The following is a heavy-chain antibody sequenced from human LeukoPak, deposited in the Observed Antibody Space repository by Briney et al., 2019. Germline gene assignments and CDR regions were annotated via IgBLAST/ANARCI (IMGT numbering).Heavy chain of an antibody. V-gene: IGHV3-23*01. Sequence: GGSLRLSCAASGFTFSSYAMSWVRQAPGKGLEWVSAISGSGGSTYCADSVKGRFTISRDNSKNTLYLQMNSLRAEDTAVYYCAKDLSAGYYGMDVWGQGTTVTVSS. D-gene: IGHD3-3*01. CDR1: GFTFSSYA. CDR2: ISGSGGST. CDR3: AKDLSAGYYGMDV. J-gene: IGHJ6*02.